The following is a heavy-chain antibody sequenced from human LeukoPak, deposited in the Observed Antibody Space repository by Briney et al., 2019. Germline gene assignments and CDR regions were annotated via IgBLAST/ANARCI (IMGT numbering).Heavy chain of an antibody. J-gene: IGHJ4*02. CDR3: ARTSIAARHFDY. Sequence: GGSLRLSCAASGFTFSDYYMSWIRQAPGKGLEWVSYISSSGSTIYYADSVKGRFTISRANAKNSLYLQMNSLRAEDTAVYYCARTSIAARHFDYWGQGTLVTVSS. CDR2: ISSSGSTI. D-gene: IGHD6-6*01. CDR1: GFTFSDYY. V-gene: IGHV3-11*04.